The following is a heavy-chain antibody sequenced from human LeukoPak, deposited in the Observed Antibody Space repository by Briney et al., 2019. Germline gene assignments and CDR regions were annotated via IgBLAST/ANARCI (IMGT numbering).Heavy chain of an antibody. CDR1: GFTFSSYG. V-gene: IGHV3-30*18. Sequence: PGGSLRLSCAASGFTFSSYGMHWVRQAPGKGLEWVAVISYYGSNKGYADSVKGRFTLSRDNSKNTLYLHMNSLRAEDTAVYYCAKGRYHDSRASYSLDYFDYWGQGTLVTVSS. CDR3: AKGRYHDSRASYSLDYFDY. CDR2: ISYYGSNK. D-gene: IGHD3-22*01. J-gene: IGHJ4*02.